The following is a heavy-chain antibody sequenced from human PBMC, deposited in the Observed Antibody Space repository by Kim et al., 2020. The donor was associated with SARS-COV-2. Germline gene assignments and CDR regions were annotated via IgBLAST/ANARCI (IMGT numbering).Heavy chain of an antibody. Sequence: QGRVTITADESTSTAYMELSSLRSEDTAVYYCAREMRYYGSGSYPYGMDVWGQGTTVTVSS. V-gene: IGHV1-69*01. J-gene: IGHJ6*02. D-gene: IGHD3-10*01. CDR3: AREMRYYGSGSYPYGMDV.